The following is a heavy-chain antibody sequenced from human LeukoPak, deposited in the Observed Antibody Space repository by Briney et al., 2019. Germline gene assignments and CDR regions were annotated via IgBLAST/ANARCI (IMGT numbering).Heavy chain of an antibody. V-gene: IGHV1-69*04. CDR2: IIPILGIA. CDR3: ARNGCSGGSCYRLNYYYYGMDV. D-gene: IGHD2-15*01. J-gene: IGHJ6*02. CDR1: GGTFSSYA. Sequence: SVKVSCKAPGGTFSSYAISWVRQAPGQGLEWMGRIIPILGIANYAQKFQGRVTITADKSTSTAYMELSSLRSEDTAVYYCARNGCSGGSCYRLNYYYYGMDVWGQGTTVTVSS.